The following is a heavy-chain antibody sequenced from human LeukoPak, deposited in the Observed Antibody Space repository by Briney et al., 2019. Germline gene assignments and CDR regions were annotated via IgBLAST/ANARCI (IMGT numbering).Heavy chain of an antibody. CDR3: ARDRGGSGDFDS. J-gene: IGHJ4*02. Sequence: ASVKVSCKASGYTFSNYAMHWVRQAPGQRPEWMGWINPGNGDTKYSQELQDRVTITRDTSATTAYTELSSLISDDMAVYYCARDRGGSGDFDSWGQGTLVTVSS. CDR1: GYTFSNYA. CDR2: INPGNGDT. D-gene: IGHD3-10*01. V-gene: IGHV1-3*03.